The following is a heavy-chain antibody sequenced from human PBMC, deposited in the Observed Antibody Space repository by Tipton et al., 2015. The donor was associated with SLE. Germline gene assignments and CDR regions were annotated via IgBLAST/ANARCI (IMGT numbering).Heavy chain of an antibody. D-gene: IGHD1-26*01. CDR1: GGSISSSSYY. Sequence: TLSLTCTVSGGSISSSSYYWGWIRQPPGKGLEWIGSIYYSGSTYYNPSLKSRVTISVDTSKSQFSLKLSSVTAADTAVYYCARDPREPGDYWGQGTLVTVSS. J-gene: IGHJ4*02. V-gene: IGHV4-39*07. CDR2: IYYSGST. CDR3: ARDPREPGDY.